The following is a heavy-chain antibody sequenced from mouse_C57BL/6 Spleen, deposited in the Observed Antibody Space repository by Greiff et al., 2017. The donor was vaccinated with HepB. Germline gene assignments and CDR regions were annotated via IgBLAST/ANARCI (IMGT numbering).Heavy chain of an antibody. CDR1: GFNIKDDY. V-gene: IGHV14-4*01. CDR2: IDPENGDT. CDR3: TTDGAYYSNSIAY. D-gene: IGHD2-5*01. Sequence: VQLQQSGAELVRPGASVKLSCTASGFNIKDDYMHWVKQRPEQGLEWIGWIDPENGDTEYASKFQGKATITADTSSNTAYLQLSSLTSEDTAVYHCTTDGAYYSNSIAYWGQGTLVTVSA. J-gene: IGHJ3*01.